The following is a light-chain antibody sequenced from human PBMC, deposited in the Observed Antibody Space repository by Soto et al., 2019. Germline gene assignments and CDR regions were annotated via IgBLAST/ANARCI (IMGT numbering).Light chain of an antibody. Sequence: EIVLTQSPATLSLSPGERATLSCRASQSVSSYLAWYQQKPGQAPRLLIYDASNRATGIPARFSGSGSGTGLPHTISSLEPEDFAVYYCQQRGNWPWTFRQGPKVEIK. CDR2: DAS. CDR1: QSVSSY. V-gene: IGKV3-11*01. CDR3: QQRGNWPWT. J-gene: IGKJ1*01.